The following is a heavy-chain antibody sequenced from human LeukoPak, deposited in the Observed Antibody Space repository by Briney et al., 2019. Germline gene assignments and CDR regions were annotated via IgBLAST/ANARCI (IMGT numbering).Heavy chain of an antibody. CDR3: ASHDYGDYEENWFDP. CDR2: IIPILGIA. J-gene: IGHJ5*02. Sequence: GASVKVSCKASGGTFSSYAISWVRQAPGQGLEWMGRIIPILGIANYAQKFQGRVTITADKSTSTAYMELSSLRSEDTAVYYCASHDYGDYEENWFDPWGQGTLVTVSS. CDR1: GGTFSSYA. D-gene: IGHD4-17*01. V-gene: IGHV1-69*04.